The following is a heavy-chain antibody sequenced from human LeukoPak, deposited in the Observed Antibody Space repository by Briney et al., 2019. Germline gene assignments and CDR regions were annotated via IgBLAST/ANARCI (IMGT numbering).Heavy chain of an antibody. CDR1: AFTFGNYT. CDR2: LSGSGAST. Sequence: GGSLRLSCAASAFTFGNYTMNWVRQAPGKGLEWVSGLSGSGASTYYADSVKGRFTISRDNSKNTLYLQMNRLRAGDTAVYYCAKGSDRSGSYYLDYWGQGTLVTVSS. J-gene: IGHJ4*02. CDR3: AKGSDRSGSYYLDY. D-gene: IGHD3-10*01. V-gene: IGHV3-23*01.